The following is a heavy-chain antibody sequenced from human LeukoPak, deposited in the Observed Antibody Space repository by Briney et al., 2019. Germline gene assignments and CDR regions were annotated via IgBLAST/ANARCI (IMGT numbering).Heavy chain of an antibody. CDR3: ARDFVERSGYAPNWFDP. Sequence: ASVKVSCKASGYTFTSYDISWGRQAPGQGLEWMGWINANNGNTNYAQKLQGRVTMTTDTSTSTAYMELRSLRSEDTAVYSCARDFVERSGYAPNWFDPWGQGTLVTVSS. CDR1: GYTFTSYD. D-gene: IGHD5-12*01. J-gene: IGHJ5*02. CDR2: INANNGNT. V-gene: IGHV1-18*01.